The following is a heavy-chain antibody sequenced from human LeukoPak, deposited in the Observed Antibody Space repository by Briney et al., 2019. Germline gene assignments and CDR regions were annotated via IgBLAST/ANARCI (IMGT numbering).Heavy chain of an antibody. V-gene: IGHV1-2*02. Sequence: ASVKVSCKASGYTFTGYYMHWVRQAPGQGLEWMGWINPNSGGTNYAQKFQGRVTMTRDTSISTAYMELSRLGSDDTAVYYCARYYDSENWFDPWGQGTLVTVSS. CDR1: GYTFTGYY. CDR2: INPNSGGT. J-gene: IGHJ5*02. D-gene: IGHD3-22*01. CDR3: ARYYDSENWFDP.